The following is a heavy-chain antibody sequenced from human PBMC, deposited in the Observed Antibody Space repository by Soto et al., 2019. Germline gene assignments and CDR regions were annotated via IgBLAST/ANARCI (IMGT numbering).Heavy chain of an antibody. V-gene: IGHV3-33*01. J-gene: IGHJ4*02. CDR1: GFTFSSYG. CDR3: ARGTQSYYYGSGSR. Sequence: HPGGSLRLSCAASGFTFSSYGMHWVRQAPGKGLEWVAVIWYDGTSKYYADSVKGRFTISRDNSKNTLYLQMNSLRAEDTAVYYCARGTQSYYYGSGSRWGQGTLVTVSS. CDR2: IWYDGTSK. D-gene: IGHD3-10*01.